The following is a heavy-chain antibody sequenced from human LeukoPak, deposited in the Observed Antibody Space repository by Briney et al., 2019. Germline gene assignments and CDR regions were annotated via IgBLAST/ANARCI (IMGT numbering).Heavy chain of an antibody. D-gene: IGHD3-22*01. CDR2: ISYDGSTK. CDR1: GFTFSSYG. V-gene: IGHV3-30*03. J-gene: IGHJ6*04. Sequence: PGGSLRLSCAASGFTFSSYGMYWVRQAPGKGLEWVAVISYDGSTKYYADSVKGRFTISRDNSKNTLYLQMNSLRAEDTAVYYCARIVSKIYYYYYYGMDVWGKGTTVTVSS. CDR3: ARIVSKIYYYYYYGMDV.